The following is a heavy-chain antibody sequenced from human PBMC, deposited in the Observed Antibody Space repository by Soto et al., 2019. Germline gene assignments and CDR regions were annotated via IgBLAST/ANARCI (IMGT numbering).Heavy chain of an antibody. CDR1: GVSVRSYT. CDR3: ARDGMTTGDT. V-gene: IGHV4-4*07. D-gene: IGHD2-21*02. J-gene: IGHJ4*02. Sequence: QLQLQESGPGQVRPSETLSLTCIVSGVSVRSYTWSWVRQPANKGLEWIGRVFSSVSATYNPSLKSRVIISRDTTENRISLKLDSVTAADAGVYFCARDGMTTGDTWGPGTLVTVSS. CDR2: VFSSVSA.